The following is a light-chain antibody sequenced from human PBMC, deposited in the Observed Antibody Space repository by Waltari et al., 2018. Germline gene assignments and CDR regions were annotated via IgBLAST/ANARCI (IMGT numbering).Light chain of an antibody. J-gene: IGLJ1*01. Sequence: QSVLTQPPSASGTPGQRVTISCSGSSSNIGSNTVSWYQQLPDTAPRLLIYLNTQRPAGVPDRFSGSKSGTSASLAISGLQSEDEADYYGAAWDDSRGYVFGTGTKVTVL. CDR2: LNT. V-gene: IGLV1-44*01. CDR1: SSNIGSNT. CDR3: AAWDDSRGYV.